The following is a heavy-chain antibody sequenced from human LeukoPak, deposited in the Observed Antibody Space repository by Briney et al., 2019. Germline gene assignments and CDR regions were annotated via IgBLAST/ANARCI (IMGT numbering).Heavy chain of an antibody. CDR3: ARVPSSGWFPLDY. V-gene: IGHV3-21*01. CDR2: ISSSSSYI. D-gene: IGHD6-19*01. CDR1: GFTFSSYS. J-gene: IGHJ4*02. Sequence: GGSLRLSCAASGFTFSSYSMNWVRQAPGKGLEWVSSISSSSSYIYYADSVKGRFTISRDNAKNSPYLQMNSLRAEDTAVYYCARVPSSGWFPLDYWGQGTLVTVSS.